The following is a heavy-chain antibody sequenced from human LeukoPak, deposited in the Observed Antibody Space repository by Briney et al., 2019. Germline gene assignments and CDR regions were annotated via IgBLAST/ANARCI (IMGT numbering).Heavy chain of an antibody. J-gene: IGHJ6*03. Sequence: GGSLRLSCAAAGFTFDDYAMHWVRQAPGKGLEWGSTINWNSGRMEYADSVKGRFTISRDNAKNSLYLQMNSLRDEDTALYYCAKDGQRRAVSVVTYMDVWGKGTTVTVSS. CDR3: AKDGQRRAVSVVTYMDV. V-gene: IGHV3-9*01. CDR2: INWNSGRM. CDR1: GFTFDDYA. D-gene: IGHD6-19*01.